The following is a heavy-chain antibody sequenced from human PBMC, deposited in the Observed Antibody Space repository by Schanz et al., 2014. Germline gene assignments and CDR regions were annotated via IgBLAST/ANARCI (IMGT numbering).Heavy chain of an antibody. Sequence: EVQLLESGGGLVQPGGSLRLSCAASGFTFTNYAMTWVRQAPGKGLEWVSGISGSGGSTFEADSVKGRFTISRDNSKNTLYLQKNSLRAEDTAVYYCAKDHAGSDILTALGNWGQGTLVTVSS. CDR3: AKDHAGSDILTALGN. CDR2: ISGSGGST. CDR1: GFTFTNYA. J-gene: IGHJ4*02. D-gene: IGHD3-9*01. V-gene: IGHV3-23*01.